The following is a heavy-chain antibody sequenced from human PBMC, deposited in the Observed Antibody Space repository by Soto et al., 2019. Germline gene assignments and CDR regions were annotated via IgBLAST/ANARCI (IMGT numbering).Heavy chain of an antibody. J-gene: IGHJ6*03. V-gene: IGHV3-7*01. CDR1: GFTFSSYW. CDR3: ARDIGDCTNGVCSNYYYYYYMDV. CDR2: IKRDGSEK. D-gene: IGHD2-8*01. Sequence: PGGSLRLSCEFSGFTFSSYWMSWVRQAPGKGLEWVANIKRDGSEKYYVDSVKGRFTISRDNAKNSLYLQTSSLRAEDTALYHCARDIGDCTNGVCSNYYYYYYMDVWGKGT.